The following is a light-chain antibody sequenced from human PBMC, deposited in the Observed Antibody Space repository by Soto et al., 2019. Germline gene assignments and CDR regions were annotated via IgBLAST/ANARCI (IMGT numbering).Light chain of an antibody. CDR3: QQYGSSPLT. V-gene: IGKV3-20*01. J-gene: IGKJ2*01. Sequence: EIVLTQSPGTLSLSPGEIATLSCRASQSVSSSYIGWYQQKPGQAPRLLISGASNRATGIADRFSGRGSGTDFTRTISSLEPADFAVYYCQQYGSSPLTFGQGTKVEI. CDR1: QSVSSSY. CDR2: GAS.